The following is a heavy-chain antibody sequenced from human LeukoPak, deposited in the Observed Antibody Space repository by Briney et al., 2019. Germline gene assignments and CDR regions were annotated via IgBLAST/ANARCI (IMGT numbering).Heavy chain of an antibody. CDR1: GFTFSNSW. V-gene: IGHV3-7*03. J-gene: IGHJ4*02. D-gene: IGHD2-21*01. Sequence: GGSLRLSCVASGFTFSNSWMYWVRQAPGKGLEGVANIKKDGSGETYGDSVKGRFTISRDNAESSLYLQMNNLRAEDTAVYFCAAGDTLEFWGQGTLVTVSS. CDR2: IKKDGSGE. CDR3: AAGDTLEF.